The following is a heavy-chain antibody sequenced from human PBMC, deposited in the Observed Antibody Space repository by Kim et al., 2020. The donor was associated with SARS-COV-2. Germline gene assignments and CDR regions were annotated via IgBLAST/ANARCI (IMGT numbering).Heavy chain of an antibody. CDR3: ARPHSSGWSYHDAFDI. CDR2: NYYSGST. V-gene: IGHV4-39*01. Sequence: SETLSLTCTVSGGSISSSSYYWGWIRQPPGKGLEWIGSNYYSGSTYYNPSLKSRVTISVDTSKNQFSLKLSSVTAADTAVYYCARPHSSGWSYHDAFDIWGQGTMVTVSS. D-gene: IGHD6-19*01. J-gene: IGHJ3*02. CDR1: GGSISSSSYY.